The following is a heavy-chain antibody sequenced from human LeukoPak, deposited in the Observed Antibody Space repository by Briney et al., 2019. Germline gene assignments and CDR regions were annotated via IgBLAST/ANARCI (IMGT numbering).Heavy chain of an antibody. CDR3: VSFYETY. V-gene: IGHV3-74*01. J-gene: IGHJ4*02. D-gene: IGHD2-2*01. CDR1: GFTFRGYW. CDR2: INNVGSTT. Sequence: GGSLRLSCAATGFTFRGYWFHWVRQVPGKGLVWVSRINNVGSTTIYADSVKGRFTISRDNAKNTVYLQMNNLRAEDTAVYYCVSFYETYWGRGALVTVSS.